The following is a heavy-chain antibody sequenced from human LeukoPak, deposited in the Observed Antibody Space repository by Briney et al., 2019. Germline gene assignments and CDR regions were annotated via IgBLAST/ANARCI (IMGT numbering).Heavy chain of an antibody. Sequence: GGSLRLSCAASGFTFGTQSMNWVRQAPGKGLEWISYINSSGIVIYYADSVKGRFTISRDNSKNTLYLQMNSLRAEDTAVYYCARAYGDYPLTWFDYWGQGTPVTVSS. D-gene: IGHD4-17*01. J-gene: IGHJ4*02. V-gene: IGHV3-48*01. CDR3: ARAYGDYPLTWFDY. CDR1: GFTFGTQS. CDR2: INSSGIVI.